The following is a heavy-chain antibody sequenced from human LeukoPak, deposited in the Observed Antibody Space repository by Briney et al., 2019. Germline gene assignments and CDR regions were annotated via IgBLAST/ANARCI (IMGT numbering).Heavy chain of an antibody. CDR2: ISGSGGST. CDR3: ARGSRATVTTFDY. CDR1: GFTFSNYA. D-gene: IGHD4-17*01. Sequence: GGSLRLSCAASGFTFSNYAMSWVRQAPGQGLEWVSGISGSGGSTYYADSVKGRLTISRDNSKNTLYLQMDSLRAEDTAVYYCARGSRATVTTFDYWGQGTLVTVSS. J-gene: IGHJ4*02. V-gene: IGHV3-23*01.